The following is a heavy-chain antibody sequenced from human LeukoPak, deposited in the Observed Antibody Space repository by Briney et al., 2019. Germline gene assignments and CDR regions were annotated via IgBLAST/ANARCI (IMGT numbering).Heavy chain of an antibody. Sequence: GGSLRLSCAASGFTFSSYEMNWVRQAPGKGMEWVSYISSSGSTIYYADSVRGRFTISRDNSKSTLSLQMNSLRAEDTAIYYCATYRQVLLPFESWGQGTLVTVSS. CDR3: ATYRQVLLPFES. V-gene: IGHV3-48*03. CDR1: GFTFSSYE. D-gene: IGHD2-8*02. J-gene: IGHJ4*02. CDR2: ISSSGSTI.